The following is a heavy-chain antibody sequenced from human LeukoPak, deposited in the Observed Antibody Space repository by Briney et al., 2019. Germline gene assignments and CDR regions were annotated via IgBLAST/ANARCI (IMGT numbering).Heavy chain of an antibody. D-gene: IGHD2-2*01. CDR2: INHSGST. CDR1: GGSFSGYY. J-gene: IGHJ3*02. V-gene: IGHV4-34*01. CDR3: AEQAWGYCSSTSCYGKGAFDI. Sequence: SETLSLTCAVYGGSFSGYYWSWIRQPPGKGLEWIGEINHSGSTNYNPSLKSRVTISVDTSKNQFSLKLSSVTAADTAVNYCAEQAWGYCSSTSCYGKGAFDIWGQGTMVTVSS.